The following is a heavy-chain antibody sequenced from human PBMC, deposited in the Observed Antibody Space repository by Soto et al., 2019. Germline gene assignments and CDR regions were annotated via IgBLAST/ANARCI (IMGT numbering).Heavy chain of an antibody. CDR2: ISSSSSYI. V-gene: IGHV3-21*01. Sequence: EVQLVESGGGLVKPGGSLRLSCAASGFTFSSYSMNWVRQAPGKGLEWVSSISSSSSYIYYADSVKGRFTISRDNAKNSLYLQMNSLRAEDTAVYYCARDQSVAGPGGYYYYGMDVWGQGTTVTVSS. CDR1: GFTFSSYS. J-gene: IGHJ6*02. D-gene: IGHD6-19*01. CDR3: ARDQSVAGPGGYYYYGMDV.